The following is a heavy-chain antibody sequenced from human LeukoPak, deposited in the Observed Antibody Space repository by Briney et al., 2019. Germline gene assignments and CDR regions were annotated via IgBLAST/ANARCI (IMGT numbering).Heavy chain of an antibody. CDR3: ARVASQQWLVG. CDR1: GGSISSSNW. D-gene: IGHD6-19*01. Sequence: SETLSLTCAVSGGSISSSNWWSWVRQPPGKGLEWIREIYHSGSTNYNPSLKSRVIISVDKSKNQFSLKLSSVTAADTAVYYCARVASQQWLVGWGQGTLVTVSS. V-gene: IGHV4-4*02. J-gene: IGHJ4*02. CDR2: IYHSGST.